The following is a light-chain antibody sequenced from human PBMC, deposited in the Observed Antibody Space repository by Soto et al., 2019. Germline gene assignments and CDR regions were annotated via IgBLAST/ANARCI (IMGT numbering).Light chain of an antibody. Sequence: DIVLTQSPGTLSLSPGERASLSCRASQRVSSSYLAWYQQKPGQAPRRLIYGASSRATGIPDRFSGSGSGTDFTLTISRLEPEDFAVYYCQQYGSSPWTFGQGTKVDIK. CDR2: GAS. J-gene: IGKJ1*01. CDR3: QQYGSSPWT. V-gene: IGKV3-20*01. CDR1: QRVSSSY.